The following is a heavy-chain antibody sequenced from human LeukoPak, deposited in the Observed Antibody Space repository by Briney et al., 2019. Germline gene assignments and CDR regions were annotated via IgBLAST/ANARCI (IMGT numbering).Heavy chain of an antibody. D-gene: IGHD3-10*01. J-gene: IGHJ3*01. Sequence: GGSLRLSCAASGFTFSSYWMSWVRQAPGKGLEWVANMKQDGSEKYYVDSVKGRFTISRDNAKNSLYLQMNSLRAEDTALYYCAKGGPDYYGSGSYSGFDVWGQGTMVTVSS. CDR3: AKGGPDYYGSGSYSGFDV. CDR1: GFTFSSYW. V-gene: IGHV3-7*03. CDR2: MKQDGSEK.